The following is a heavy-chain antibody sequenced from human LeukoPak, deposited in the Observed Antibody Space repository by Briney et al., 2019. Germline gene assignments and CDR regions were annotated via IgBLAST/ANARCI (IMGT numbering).Heavy chain of an antibody. D-gene: IGHD1-26*01. J-gene: IGHJ3*02. CDR2: INPNSGGT. V-gene: IGHV1-2*02. CDR3: TRGRSGSWISDAFDI. CDR1: GYTFTGYY. Sequence: ASVKVSCKASGYTFTGYYMHWVRQAPGQGLEWMGWINPNSGGTNYAQKFQGRVTMTRDTSISTAYMELSRLRSDDTAVYYCTRGRSGSWISDAFDIWGQGTMVTVSS.